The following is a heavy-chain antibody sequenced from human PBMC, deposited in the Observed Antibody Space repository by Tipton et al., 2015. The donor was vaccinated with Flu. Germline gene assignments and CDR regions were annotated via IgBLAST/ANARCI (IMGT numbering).Heavy chain of an antibody. CDR3: TRDISGPTSSSSYYMDV. CDR1: GYSISSGYY. V-gene: IGHV4-38-2*01. Sequence: TLSLTCAVSGYSISSGYYWGWMRQPPGKGLEWIGSDHHSGSTYYNSSLKSRVTISVDTSKNQFSLRLNSVTTADTAVYYCTRDISGPTSSSSYYMDVWGKGTTVTVSS. J-gene: IGHJ6*03. D-gene: IGHD6-6*01. CDR2: DHHSGST.